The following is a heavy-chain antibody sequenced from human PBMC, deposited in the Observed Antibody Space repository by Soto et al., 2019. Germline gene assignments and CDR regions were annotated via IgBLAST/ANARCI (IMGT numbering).Heavy chain of an antibody. CDR3: ARDGVEAGLYLDN. CDR2: INQDGSEK. D-gene: IGHD6-19*01. J-gene: IGHJ4*02. Sequence: ESGGGLVQPGGSLRLSCAASGFTFSSYWMSWVRQAPGKGLEWVANINQDGSEKYYVDSVKGRFTISRDNAKNSLYLQVNSLRAEDTAVYYCARDGVEAGLYLDNWGQGTLVTVSS. V-gene: IGHV3-7*01. CDR1: GFTFSSYW.